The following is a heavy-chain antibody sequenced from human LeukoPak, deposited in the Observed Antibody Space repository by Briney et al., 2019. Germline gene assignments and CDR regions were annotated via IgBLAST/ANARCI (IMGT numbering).Heavy chain of an antibody. Sequence: GSLVLPFAASGFPFSRDWMHLVRPAPGKGPAWVSRLHSNGDEKNFLGSVQGRFTVSRDNPKNLLYLQMNCLRVEDRAVYYCGRSTYSFDYLGQGTLVTVSS. J-gene: IGHJ4*02. D-gene: IGHD5-12*01. CDR3: GRSTYSFDY. CDR2: LHSNGDEK. CDR1: GFPFSRDW. V-gene: IGHV3-7*01.